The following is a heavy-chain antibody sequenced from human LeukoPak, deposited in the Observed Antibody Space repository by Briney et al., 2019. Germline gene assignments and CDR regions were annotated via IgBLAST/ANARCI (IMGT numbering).Heavy chain of an antibody. Sequence: SENLSLTCTVSGASVSGSPYYWGWIRQPPGKGLEWIGSIYSSGSTYYNASLQSRVTISIEASKNQISLRLNSVTAADTAIYYCAKSGGYGLIDYWGQGTLVTVSS. CDR1: GASVSGSPYY. CDR2: IYSSGST. V-gene: IGHV4-39*01. D-gene: IGHD1-26*01. J-gene: IGHJ4*02. CDR3: AKSGGYGLIDY.